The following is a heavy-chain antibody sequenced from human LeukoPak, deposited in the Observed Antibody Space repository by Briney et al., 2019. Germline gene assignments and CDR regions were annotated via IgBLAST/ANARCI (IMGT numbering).Heavy chain of an antibody. D-gene: IGHD3-22*01. CDR1: GDSINSLDL. J-gene: IGHJ4*02. CDR2: VYLGGTT. CDR3: AGLVGRYSSGLYYYYFDY. V-gene: IGHV4-4*02. Sequence: SETLSLTCTVSGDSINSLDLWSWVRQPPGKGLEWIGEVYLGGTTHSNPSVKSRVTISIDKSKNQFFLNLSSVTAADTAVYYCAGLVGRYSSGLYYYYFDYWGQGTLVTVSS.